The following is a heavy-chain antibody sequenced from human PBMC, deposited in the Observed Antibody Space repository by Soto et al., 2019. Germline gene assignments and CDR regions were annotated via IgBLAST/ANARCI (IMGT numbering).Heavy chain of an antibody. Sequence: QVQLQQSGPGLVKPSQTLSLTCAISGDSVPTNSATWDWLRQSPSRGFEWLGRTYYRSRWFNDYAVSVKGRITINPGTCNNQFSLHLNPVISDDTAVYYCVSLRGNSWLESWGQGTLVTVSS. CDR1: GDSVPTNSAT. J-gene: IGHJ5*01. CDR2: TYYRSRWFN. CDR3: VSLRGNSWLES. V-gene: IGHV6-1*01.